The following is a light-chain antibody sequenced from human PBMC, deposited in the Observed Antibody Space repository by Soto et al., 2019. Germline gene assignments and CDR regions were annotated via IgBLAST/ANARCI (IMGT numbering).Light chain of an antibody. J-gene: IGKJ2*01. Sequence: EIVMTQSPATLSVSPGERATLSCRASQSVSSNLAWYQQKPGQAPRLLIYGASTRATGIPARFSGSGSGTEFTLTISGLQSEDFAFYYCQQYNNWPHTFGQGTKLEIK. CDR3: QQYNNWPHT. V-gene: IGKV3-15*01. CDR1: QSVSSN. CDR2: GAS.